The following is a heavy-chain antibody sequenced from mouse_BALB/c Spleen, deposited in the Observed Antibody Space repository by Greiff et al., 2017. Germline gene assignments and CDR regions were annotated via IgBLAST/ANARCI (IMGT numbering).Heavy chain of an antibody. D-gene: IGHD2-1*01. CDR1: GFAFSSYD. J-gene: IGHJ3*01. CDR2: ISSGGGST. Sequence: EVKLVESGGGLVKPGGSLKLSCAASGFAFSSYDMSWVRQTPEKRLEWVAYISSGGGSTYYPDTVTGRFTISRDNAKNTLYLQMSSLKSEDTAMYYCARHSAYGNYDAYWGQGTLVTVSA. CDR3: ARHSAYGNYDAY. V-gene: IGHV5-12-1*01.